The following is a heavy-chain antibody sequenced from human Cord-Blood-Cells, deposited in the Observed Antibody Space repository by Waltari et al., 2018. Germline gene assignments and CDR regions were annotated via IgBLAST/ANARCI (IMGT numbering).Heavy chain of an antibody. CDR1: GYTFTSYG. CDR3: ARSCSTSCYWEGCVDAGRVQCYDY. V-gene: IGHV1-18*04. Sequence: QVQLVQSGAEVKKPGASVKVSCKASGYTFTSYGISWVRQAPGQGLAWMGWISAYKGNTNYAQKPQGRVAMTTDTSTSTAYMELGSLRSDDTAVYYWARSCSTSCYWEGCVDAGRVQCYDYWGQGTLVTVSS. J-gene: IGHJ4*02. D-gene: IGHD2-2*01. CDR2: ISAYKGNT.